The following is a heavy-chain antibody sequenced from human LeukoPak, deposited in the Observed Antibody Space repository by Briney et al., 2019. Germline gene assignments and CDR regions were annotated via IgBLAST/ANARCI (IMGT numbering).Heavy chain of an antibody. Sequence: GESLRLSCAASGFSVSNKYMSWVRQAPGKGLEWVSVIYSGGDTYYADSVRGRFTISRDNSKNTVNLQMNSLRAEDTALYYCAGGQMFTSGGFDDWGQGTLVTVSS. CDR3: AGGQMFTSGGFDD. J-gene: IGHJ4*02. V-gene: IGHV3-53*01. D-gene: IGHD6-19*01. CDR1: GFSVSNKY. CDR2: IYSGGDT.